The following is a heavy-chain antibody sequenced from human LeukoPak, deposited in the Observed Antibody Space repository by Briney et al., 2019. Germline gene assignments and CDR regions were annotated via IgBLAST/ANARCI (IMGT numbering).Heavy chain of an antibody. J-gene: IGHJ6*03. D-gene: IGHD2-15*01. Sequence: PSETLSLTCTVSGGSISSSSYYWGWIRQPPGKGLEWIGSIYYSGSTYYNPSLTSRVTISVDTSKNQFSLKLSSVTAADTAVYYCARHRAPLFCSGGSCYSGYYYYYMDVWGKGTTVTISS. V-gene: IGHV4-39*01. CDR2: IYYSGST. CDR1: GGSISSSSYY. CDR3: ARHRAPLFCSGGSCYSGYYYYYMDV.